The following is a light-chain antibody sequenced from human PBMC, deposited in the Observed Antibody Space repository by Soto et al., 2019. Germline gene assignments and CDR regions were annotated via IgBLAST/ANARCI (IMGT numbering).Light chain of an antibody. CDR2: GAS. Sequence: EIVLTQSPGTLSLSPGERATLSGRASQSVSSSYLAWYQQKPGQAPRLLFFGASNRATGIPDRFSGSGSGTDFTLTISRLEPEDFAVYYCHQYGSSPWTLGQGTKVDIK. CDR3: HQYGSSPWT. V-gene: IGKV3-20*01. CDR1: QSVSSSY. J-gene: IGKJ1*01.